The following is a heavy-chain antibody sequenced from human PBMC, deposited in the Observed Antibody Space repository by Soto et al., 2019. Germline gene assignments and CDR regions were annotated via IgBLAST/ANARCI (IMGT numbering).Heavy chain of an antibody. CDR1: GGSISSGGYY. J-gene: IGHJ4*02. CDR2: IYYSGST. Sequence: SETLSLTCTVSGGSISSGGYYWSWIRQHPGKGLEWIGYIYYSGSTYYNPSLKSRVTISVDTSKNQFSLKLSSVTAADTAVYYCAREVYSGYEIDYWGQGTLVTVSS. V-gene: IGHV4-31*03. CDR3: AREVYSGYEIDY. D-gene: IGHD5-12*01.